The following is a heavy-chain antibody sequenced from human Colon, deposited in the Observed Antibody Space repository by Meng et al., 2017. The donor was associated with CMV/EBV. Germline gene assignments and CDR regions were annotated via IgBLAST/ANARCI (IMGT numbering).Heavy chain of an antibody. Sequence: KASGYTCTDSYLHWVRQAPGQGLEWMGGINPNSGGTDYAQKFQGRVTMTRDTSISTAYMDLSWLKSDDTAVYYCARGGERGHQTLDPWGQGALVTVSS. J-gene: IGHJ5*02. CDR1: GYTCTDSY. D-gene: IGHD1-1*01. CDR2: INPNSGGT. V-gene: IGHV1-2*02. CDR3: ARGGERGHQTLDP.